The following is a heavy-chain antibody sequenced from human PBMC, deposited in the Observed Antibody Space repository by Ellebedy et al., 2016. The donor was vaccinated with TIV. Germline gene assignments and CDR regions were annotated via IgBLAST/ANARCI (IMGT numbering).Heavy chain of an antibody. D-gene: IGHD6-19*01. CDR2: ISAYNGNT. CDR1: GYTLTELS. V-gene: IGHV1-18*01. J-gene: IGHJ6*02. CDR3: ARASSGWYRTEYYYYYGMDV. Sequence: ASVKVSCXVSGYTLTELSMHWVRQAPGKGLEWMGWISAYNGNTNYAQKLQGRVTMTTDTSTSTAYMELRSLRSDDTAVYYCARASSGWYRTEYYYYYGMDVWGQGTTVTVSS.